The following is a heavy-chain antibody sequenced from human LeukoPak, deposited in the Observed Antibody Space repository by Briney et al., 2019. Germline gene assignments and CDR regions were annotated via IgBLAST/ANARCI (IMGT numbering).Heavy chain of an antibody. V-gene: IGHV3-48*03. CDR2: ISSSGSTI. CDR3: ARDQGDHFDY. Sequence: QSGGSLRLSCAASGFTFSSYEMNWVRQAPGKGLEWVSYISSSGSTIYYADPVKGRFTISRDNAKNSLYLQMNSLRAEDTAVYYCARDQGDHFDYWGQGTLVTVSS. J-gene: IGHJ4*02. CDR1: GFTFSSYE. D-gene: IGHD2-21*02.